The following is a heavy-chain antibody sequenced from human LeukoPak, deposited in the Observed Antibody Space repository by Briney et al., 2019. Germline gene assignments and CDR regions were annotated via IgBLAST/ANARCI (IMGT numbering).Heavy chain of an antibody. CDR1: GFTFSSYG. D-gene: IGHD2-15*01. J-gene: IGHJ4*02. V-gene: IGHV3-30*02. Sequence: GGSLRLSCAASGFTFSSYGMHWVRQAPGKGLEWVAFIRYDGSNKYYADSVKGRFTISRDNSKSTLYLQMNSLRAEDTAVYYCAKGGDIVVVVAATGDYFDYWGQGTLVTVSS. CDR2: IRYDGSNK. CDR3: AKGGDIVVVVAATGDYFDY.